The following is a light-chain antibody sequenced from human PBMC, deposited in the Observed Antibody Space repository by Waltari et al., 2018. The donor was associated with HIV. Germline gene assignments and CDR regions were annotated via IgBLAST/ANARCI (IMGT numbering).Light chain of an antibody. V-gene: IGKV1-8*01. J-gene: IGKJ4*01. CDR1: QGVSNF. CDR2: AAS. CDR3: QQYYSFPLT. Sequence: AIQMTQSPPSLSASTGDRVTITCRASQGVSNFLAWYQQKPGEAPKLLISAASTLQREVPSRFSCSGSDTDFSLTISCLQSEDFATYYCQQYYSFPLTFGGGTRVEVK.